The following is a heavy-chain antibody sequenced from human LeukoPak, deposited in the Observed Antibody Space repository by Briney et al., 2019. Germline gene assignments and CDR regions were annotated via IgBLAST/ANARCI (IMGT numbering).Heavy chain of an antibody. J-gene: IGHJ6*02. CDR3: AKDRTDYDILTGYSAGGYGMDV. D-gene: IGHD3-9*01. Sequence: GGSLRLSCAASGFTFSSYATHWVRQAPGKGLEWVAVISYDGSNKYYADSVKGRFTISRDNSKNTLYLQMNSLRAEDTAVYYCAKDRTDYDILTGYSAGGYGMDVWGQGTTVTVSS. V-gene: IGHV3-30*04. CDR2: ISYDGSNK. CDR1: GFTFSSYA.